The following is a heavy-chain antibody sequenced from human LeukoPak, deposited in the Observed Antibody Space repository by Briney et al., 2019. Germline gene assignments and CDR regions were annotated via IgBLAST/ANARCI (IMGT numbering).Heavy chain of an antibody. Sequence: ASVKVSCKASGYTFTSYGISWVRQAPGQGLEWMGWISAYNGNTNYAQKLQGRVTMTTDTSTSTAYMELRSLRSDDTAVYYYARDLGYGSGSYYGGGDYWGQGTLVTVSS. D-gene: IGHD3-10*01. CDR1: GYTFTSYG. CDR2: ISAYNGNT. J-gene: IGHJ4*02. CDR3: ARDLGYGSGSYYGGGDY. V-gene: IGHV1-18*04.